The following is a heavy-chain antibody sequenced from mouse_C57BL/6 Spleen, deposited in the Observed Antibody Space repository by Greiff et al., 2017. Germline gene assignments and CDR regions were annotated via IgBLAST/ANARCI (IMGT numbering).Heavy chain of an antibody. CDR1: GFTFSSYA. Sequence: EVQLVESGGGLVKPGGSLKLSCAASGFTFSSYAMSWVRQTPEKRLEWVATISDGGSYTYYPDNVKGRFTISRDNAKTNLYLQMSHLKSEDTAMYYCAREVRWLPYFDDWGTGTTVTVSS. D-gene: IGHD2-3*01. J-gene: IGHJ1*03. CDR2: ISDGGSYT. V-gene: IGHV5-4*01. CDR3: AREVRWLPYFDD.